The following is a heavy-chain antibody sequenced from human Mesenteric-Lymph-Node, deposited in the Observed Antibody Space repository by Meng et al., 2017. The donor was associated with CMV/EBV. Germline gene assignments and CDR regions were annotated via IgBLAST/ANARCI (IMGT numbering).Heavy chain of an antibody. J-gene: IGHJ4*02. V-gene: IGHV1-18*01. CDR3: ARGGGVREYCSSASCLNDY. CDR1: GYTFTSFG. D-gene: IGHD2-2*01. CDR2: ISSYNGDT. Sequence: ASVKVFCKASGYTFTSFGISWVRQAPGQGLEWMGWISSYNGDTHSAQNLQGRVTMTTDASTRTAYMELRSLRSDDTAVYYCARGGGVREYCSSASCLNDYWGQGTLVTVSS.